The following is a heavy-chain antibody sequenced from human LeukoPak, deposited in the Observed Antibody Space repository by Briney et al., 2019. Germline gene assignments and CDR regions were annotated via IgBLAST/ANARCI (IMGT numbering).Heavy chain of an antibody. V-gene: IGHV4-59*01. CDR2: VYYSGST. Sequence: SETLSPTCTVSGGSMSSFSRSWILQPPGKGLEWIGCVYYSGSTNYNPSLKSRVTISGATSKSQFSLKLRAGTAADTAVYYCARVVATITGAYFYYWGDGTLVTVSS. D-gene: IGHD5-12*01. CDR3: ARVVATITGAYFYY. CDR1: GGSMSSFS. J-gene: IGHJ4*01.